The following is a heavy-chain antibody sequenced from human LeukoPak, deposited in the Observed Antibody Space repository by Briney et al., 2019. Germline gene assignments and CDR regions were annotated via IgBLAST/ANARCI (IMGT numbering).Heavy chain of an antibody. CDR2: IIPIFGTA. CDR3: AREMVAARNWFDP. V-gene: IGHV1-69*06. J-gene: IGHJ5*02. D-gene: IGHD2-15*01. CDR1: GGTFSSYA. Sequence: SVKVSCKASGGTFSSYAISWVRQAPGQGLEWMGGIIPIFGTANYAQKFQGRVTITADKSTSTAYMELSSLRSEDTAVYYCAREMVAARNWFDPWGQGILVTVSS.